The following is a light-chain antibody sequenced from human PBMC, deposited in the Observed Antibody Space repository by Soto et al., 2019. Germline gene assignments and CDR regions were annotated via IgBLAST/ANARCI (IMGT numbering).Light chain of an antibody. CDR2: LNSDGSH. V-gene: IGLV4-69*01. Sequence: QLVLTQSPSASASLGASVKLTCTLSSCHSSYAIAWHQQQPEKGPRYLMKLNSDGSHSKGDGIPDRFSGSSSGAERYLTISSLQSEDEADYYCQTWGTGIQGVFGGGTKVTVL. J-gene: IGLJ2*01. CDR3: QTWGTGIQGV. CDR1: SCHSSYA.